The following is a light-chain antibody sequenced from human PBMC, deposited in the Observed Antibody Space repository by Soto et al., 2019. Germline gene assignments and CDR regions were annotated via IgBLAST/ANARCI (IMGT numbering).Light chain of an antibody. Sequence: DIQMTQSPSSLSASVGDRVTITCRASQDISVCFAWYQQKPGKVPKLLIYSASTLQSGVPARFSGSGSGTDFTLTISSLQPEDVATYYCQKFNTARLTFGQGTRLEIK. CDR2: SAS. V-gene: IGKV1-27*01. CDR1: QDISVC. CDR3: QKFNTARLT. J-gene: IGKJ5*01.